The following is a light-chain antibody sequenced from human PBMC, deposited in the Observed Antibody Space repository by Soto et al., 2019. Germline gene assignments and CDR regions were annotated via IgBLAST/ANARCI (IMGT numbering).Light chain of an antibody. J-gene: IGKJ3*01. CDR1: QTISRN. CDR2: SSS. V-gene: IGKV1-39*01. Sequence: DIQMTQSPSSLSASVGDRVTITCRASQTISRNLNWYQQKPGKAPKILIYSSSNLQSGVPSRFSGSGYGTDFNLTISSLQPEDFATYFCQQSYSVLRTFGPGTEVNIK. CDR3: QQSYSVLRT.